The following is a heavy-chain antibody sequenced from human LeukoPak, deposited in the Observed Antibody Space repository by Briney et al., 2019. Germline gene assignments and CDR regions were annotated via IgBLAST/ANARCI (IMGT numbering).Heavy chain of an antibody. CDR1: GFTVSNSW. CDR3: TRDYSYAPDY. J-gene: IGHJ4*02. V-gene: IGHV3-74*01. CDR2: INSDGSST. Sequence: GGSLRLSCAASGFTVSNSWMHCVRQAPGKGLVWVSHINSDGSSTTYADSVKGRFTISRDNAKNTVYLQMNSLRAEDTAVYYCTRDYSYAPDYWGQGTLVTVSS. D-gene: IGHD3-16*01.